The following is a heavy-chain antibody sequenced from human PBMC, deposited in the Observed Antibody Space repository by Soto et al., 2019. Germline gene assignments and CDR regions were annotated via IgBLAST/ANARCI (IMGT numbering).Heavy chain of an antibody. Sequence: GGSLRLSCAASGFTFSSYDMHWVRQATGKGLEWVSAIGTAGDTYYPGSVKGRFTISRENAKNSLYLQMNSLRAGDTAVYYCARGGGEQWLVPRLVDYWGQGTLVTVSS. V-gene: IGHV3-13*01. CDR3: ARGGGEQWLVPRLVDY. D-gene: IGHD6-19*01. CDR2: IGTAGDT. J-gene: IGHJ4*02. CDR1: GFTFSSYD.